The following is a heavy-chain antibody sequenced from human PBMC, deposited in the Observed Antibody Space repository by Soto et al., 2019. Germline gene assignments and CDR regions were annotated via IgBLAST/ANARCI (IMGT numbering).Heavy chain of an antibody. Sequence: GGSLRLSCAASGFTFSSYAMSWVRQAPGKGLEWVSAISGSGGSTYYADSVKGRFTISRDNSKNTLDLQMNSLRAEDTAVYYSAEDGGFDDILTGLSPYYGMDVWGQGTTVTVSS. D-gene: IGHD3-9*01. CDR3: AEDGGFDDILTGLSPYYGMDV. CDR2: ISGSGGST. CDR1: GFTFSSYA. V-gene: IGHV3-23*01. J-gene: IGHJ6*02.